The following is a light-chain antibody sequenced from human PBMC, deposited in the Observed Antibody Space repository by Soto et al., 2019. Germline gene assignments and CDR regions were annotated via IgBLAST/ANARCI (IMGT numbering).Light chain of an antibody. Sequence: EIVIIQSPATLSVSPGEGATRSFRASQSVSSNLAWYQQKPGQAPRLLIYGASTRATGIPARFRGSGSGTDVTLTISRLEPEDFGVYYCQQYGSSGTLGEGIKVDMK. V-gene: IGKV3-15*01. CDR1: QSVSSN. CDR3: QQYGSSGT. J-gene: IGKJ4*02. CDR2: GAS.